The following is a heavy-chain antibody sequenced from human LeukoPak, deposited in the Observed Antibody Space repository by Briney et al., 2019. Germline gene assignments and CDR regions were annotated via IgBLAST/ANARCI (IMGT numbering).Heavy chain of an antibody. V-gene: IGHV4-59*01. CDR2: IYYSGST. J-gene: IGHJ4*02. CDR1: AGSISGYY. Sequence: SETLSLTCTVFAGSISGYYWSWIRQPPGKGLEWIGYIYYSGSTKYNPSLKSRVTISADTSKNQFSLKLSSVTAADTAVYYCARGKGYFDYWGQGTLVTVSS. CDR3: ARGKGYFDY.